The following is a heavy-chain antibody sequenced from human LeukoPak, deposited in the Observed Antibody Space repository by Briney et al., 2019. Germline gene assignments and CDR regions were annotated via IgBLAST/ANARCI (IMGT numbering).Heavy chain of an antibody. CDR3: ARVPHCSSNSCQAWFDP. J-gene: IGHJ5*02. CDR1: GGSTRDDY. Sequence: SETLSLTCTFSGGSTRDDYWSWIRQPPGKGLEWIGNIYYSGSTKYNPSLKSRVTISIDTSRDQFSLKLTSVTAADTAVYYCARVPHCSSNSCQAWFDPWGQGTLVTVSS. D-gene: IGHD2-2*01. V-gene: IGHV4-59*01. CDR2: IYYSGST.